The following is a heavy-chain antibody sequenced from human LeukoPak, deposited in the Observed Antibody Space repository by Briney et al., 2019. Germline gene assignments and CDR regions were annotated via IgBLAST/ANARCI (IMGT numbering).Heavy chain of an antibody. Sequence: GGSLRLSCAASGFTFSSYWMSWVRQAPGKGMEWVANIKQDGTEKYYVDSVKGRFTVSRDNAKNSLYLQMNSLRAEDTAVYYCARYRGSGGQRLDYWGQGTLVTVSS. D-gene: IGHD3-16*01. V-gene: IGHV3-7*01. J-gene: IGHJ4*02. CDR2: IKQDGTEK. CDR3: ARYRGSGGQRLDY. CDR1: GFTFSSYW.